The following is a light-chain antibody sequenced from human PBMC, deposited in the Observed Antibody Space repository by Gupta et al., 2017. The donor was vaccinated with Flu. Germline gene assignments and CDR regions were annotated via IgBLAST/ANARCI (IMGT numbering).Light chain of an antibody. CDR2: GNN. J-gene: IGLJ1*01. Sequence: NIEAGDDVHSYQQLLGTAPKHLIYGNNNRPSWVPDRYSGATSSTSASLAITGVQAEDEADDYCQSYYDSLSGCEVFGTGTKVTVL. CDR3: QSYYDSLSGCEV. V-gene: IGLV1-40*01. CDR1: NIEAGDD.